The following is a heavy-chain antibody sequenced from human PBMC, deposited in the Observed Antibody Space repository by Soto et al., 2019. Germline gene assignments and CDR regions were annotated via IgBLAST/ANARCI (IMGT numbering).Heavy chain of an antibody. Sequence: SETLCVTCTFSVGSISIGGYYWSWIRQHPGKGLEWIGYIYYSGSTYYNPSLKSRVTISVDTSKNQFSLKLSSVTAADTAVYYCARDSYDILTGPKGFDYWGQGTLVTVSS. D-gene: IGHD3-9*01. J-gene: IGHJ4*02. CDR2: IYYSGST. CDR1: VGSISIGGYY. V-gene: IGHV4-31*02. CDR3: ARDSYDILTGPKGFDY.